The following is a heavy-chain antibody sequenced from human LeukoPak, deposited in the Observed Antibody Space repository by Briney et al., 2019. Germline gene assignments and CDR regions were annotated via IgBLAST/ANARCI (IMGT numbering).Heavy chain of an antibody. Sequence: GGSLRLSCAASGFTFSSYWMHWVRQGPGKGLVWVSRIYSDGSRTNNADSVKGRFTISRDNAKNSLYLQMNSLRAEDTAVYYCAELGITMIGGVWGKGTTVTISS. J-gene: IGHJ6*04. V-gene: IGHV3-74*01. CDR1: GFTFSSYW. CDR3: AELGITMIGGV. D-gene: IGHD3-10*02. CDR2: IYSDGSRT.